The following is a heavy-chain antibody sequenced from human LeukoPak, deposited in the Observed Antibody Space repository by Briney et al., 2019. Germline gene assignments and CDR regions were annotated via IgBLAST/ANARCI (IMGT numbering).Heavy chain of an antibody. CDR3: ARGYYYGSGSYSY. J-gene: IGHJ4*02. D-gene: IGHD3-10*01. CDR1: GGSFSGYY. Sequence: KPSETLSLTCAVYGGSFSGYYWSWIRQPPGKGLEWIGEINHSGSTDYNPSLKSRVTISVDTSKNQFSLKLSSVTAADTAVYYCARGYYYGSGSYSYWGQGTLVTVSS. CDR2: INHSGST. V-gene: IGHV4-34*01.